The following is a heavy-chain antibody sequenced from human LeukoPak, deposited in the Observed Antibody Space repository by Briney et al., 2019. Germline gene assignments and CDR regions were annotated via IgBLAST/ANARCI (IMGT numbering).Heavy chain of an antibody. CDR3: ARDLGGAYYFDY. J-gene: IGHJ4*02. D-gene: IGHD1-26*01. V-gene: IGHV1-2*02. CDR2: INPNSGGT. Sequence: GASVKVSCKASGYTFIGYYMHWVRQAPGQGLEWMGWINPNSGGTNYAQKFQGRVTMTRDTSISTAYMELSRLRSDDTAVYYCARDLGGAYYFDYWGQGTLVTVSS. CDR1: GYTFIGYY.